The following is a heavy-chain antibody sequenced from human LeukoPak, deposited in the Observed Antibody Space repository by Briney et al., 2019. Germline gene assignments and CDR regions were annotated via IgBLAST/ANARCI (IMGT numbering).Heavy chain of an antibody. V-gene: IGHV1-69*13. Sequence: ASVKVSCKASGGTFSSYAISWVRQAPGQGLEWMGGTIPIFGTANYAQKFQGRVTITADESTSTAYMELSSLRSEDTAVYYCARSTGELTGDDFDYWGQGTLVTVSS. J-gene: IGHJ4*02. CDR2: TIPIFGTA. CDR3: ARSTGELTGDDFDY. CDR1: GGTFSSYA. D-gene: IGHD7-27*01.